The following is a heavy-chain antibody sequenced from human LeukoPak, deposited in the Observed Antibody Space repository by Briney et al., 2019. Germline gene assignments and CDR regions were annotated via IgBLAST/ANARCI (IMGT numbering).Heavy chain of an antibody. CDR3: ARYSSSWHKDFDY. CDR1: GGSISSGDYY. Sequence: SQTLSLTCTVSGGSISSGDYYWSWIRQPPGKGLEWIGYIYYSGSTYHNPSLKSRVTISVDTSKNQFSLKLSSVTAADTAVYYCARYSSSWHKDFDYWGQGTLVTVSS. J-gene: IGHJ4*02. V-gene: IGHV4-30-4*01. CDR2: IYYSGST. D-gene: IGHD6-13*01.